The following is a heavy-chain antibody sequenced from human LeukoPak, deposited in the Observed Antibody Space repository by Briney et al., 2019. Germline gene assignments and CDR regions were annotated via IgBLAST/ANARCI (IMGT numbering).Heavy chain of an antibody. CDR2: ISAYNGNT. D-gene: IGHD6-13*01. Sequence: GASVKVSCKASGYTFTSYGISWVRQAPGQGLEWMGWISAYNGNTNYAQKLQGRVTMTTDTSTSTAYMELRSLRSDDTAVYYCARSSGYSSSWSLYYYMDVWGTGTTVTVSS. J-gene: IGHJ6*03. CDR1: GYTFTSYG. V-gene: IGHV1-18*01. CDR3: ARSSGYSSSWSLYYYMDV.